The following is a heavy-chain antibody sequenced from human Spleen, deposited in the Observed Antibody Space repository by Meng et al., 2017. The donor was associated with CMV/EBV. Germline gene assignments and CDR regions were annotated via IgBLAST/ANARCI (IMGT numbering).Heavy chain of an antibody. J-gene: IGHJ4*02. V-gene: IGHV3-73*01. CDR2: IRSHVNNYAT. CDR1: GFIFSGSA. Sequence: GESLKISCAASGFIFSGSAMHWVRQASGKGLEWVGRIRSHVNNYATAYAESLKGRVTISRDDSKDTAYLQMNSLKTEDTAVYYCARGFYDSRGYYIHWGQGTLVTVSS. CDR3: ARGFYDSRGYYIH. D-gene: IGHD3-22*01.